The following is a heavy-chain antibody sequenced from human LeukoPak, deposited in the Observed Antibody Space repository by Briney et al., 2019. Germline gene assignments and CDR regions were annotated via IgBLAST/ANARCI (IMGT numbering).Heavy chain of an antibody. J-gene: IGHJ4*02. Sequence: PGGSLRLSCAASGFTFSSYAMSWVRQAPGKGLEWVSGISGSGGSTHYADSVKDRFTISRDNSKNTLYLQMNSLRAEDTAVYYCARLHYDFWSGSLDYWGQGTLVTVSS. CDR3: ARLHYDFWSGSLDY. V-gene: IGHV3-23*01. CDR1: GFTFSSYA. CDR2: ISGSGGST. D-gene: IGHD3-3*01.